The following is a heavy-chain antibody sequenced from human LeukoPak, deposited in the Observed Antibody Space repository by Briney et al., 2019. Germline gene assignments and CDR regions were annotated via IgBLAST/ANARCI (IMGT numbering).Heavy chain of an antibody. V-gene: IGHV4-61*02. Sequence: SETLSLTCTVSGVSNSTDGYYWSWIRLPAGKGLEWIGRIYFSGSTSYNPSLKSRVTISADTSKNQFSLKLSSVTAADTAVYYCARHSPSYSRIDYWGQGTLVTVSS. J-gene: IGHJ4*02. CDR1: GVSNSTDGYY. CDR2: IYFSGST. D-gene: IGHD4-11*01. CDR3: ARHSPSYSRIDY.